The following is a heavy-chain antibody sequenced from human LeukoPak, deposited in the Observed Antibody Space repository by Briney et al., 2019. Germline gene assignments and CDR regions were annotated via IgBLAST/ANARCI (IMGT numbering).Heavy chain of an antibody. CDR1: GYSISSGYY. CDR2: IYHSGST. Sequence: SETLSLTCTVSGYSISSGYYWGWIRQPPGKGLEWIGSIYHSGSTFYNTSLKSRVTVSADTSKNHFSLKLSSVTAADTAVYYCARARLTYYLDYWGQGTLVTVSS. V-gene: IGHV4-38-2*02. CDR3: ARARLTYYLDY. J-gene: IGHJ4*02.